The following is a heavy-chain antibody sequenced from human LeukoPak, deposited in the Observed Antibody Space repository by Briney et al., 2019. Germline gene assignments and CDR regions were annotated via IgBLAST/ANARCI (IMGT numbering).Heavy chain of an antibody. V-gene: IGHV3-15*01. Sequence: PGGSLRLSCAASGFTFSNAWMSWVRQAPGKGLEWVGRTKSKTDGGTTDYAAPVKGRFTISTDDSQNTLYLQVNSLKTEDTAVYYCTTFEYWGQGTLVTVSS. CDR1: GFTFSNAW. J-gene: IGHJ4*02. CDR3: TTFEY. CDR2: TKSKTDGGTT.